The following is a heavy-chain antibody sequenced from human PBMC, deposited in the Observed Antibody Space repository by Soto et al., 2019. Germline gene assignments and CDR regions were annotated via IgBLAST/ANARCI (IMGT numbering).Heavy chain of an antibody. V-gene: IGHV3-49*04. CDR1: GFTFGDYA. D-gene: IGHD3-9*01. J-gene: IGHJ4*02. CDR3: TRDLYDILTGYYQFGY. Sequence: GGSLRLSCTASGFTFGDYAMSWVRQAPGKGLEWVGFIRSKAYGGTTEYAASVKGRFTISRDDSKSIAYLQMNSLKTEDTAVYYCTRDLYDILTGYYQFGYWGQGTLVTFSS. CDR2: IRSKAYGGTT.